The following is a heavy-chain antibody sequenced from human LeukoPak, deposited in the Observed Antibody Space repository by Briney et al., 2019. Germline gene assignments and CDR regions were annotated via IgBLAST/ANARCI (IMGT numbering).Heavy chain of an antibody. J-gene: IGHJ6*03. CDR1: GGSISSHY. D-gene: IGHD6-6*01. CDR3: ARVGKQLIVRNYYMDV. CDR2: IYHSGST. V-gene: IGHV4-59*11. Sequence: SETLSLTCTVSGGSISSHYWSWIRQPPGKGLEWIGYIYHSGSTNYNPSLKSRVTISVDTSKNQFSLKLSSVAAADTAVYYCARVGKQLIVRNYYMDVWGKGTTVTVSS.